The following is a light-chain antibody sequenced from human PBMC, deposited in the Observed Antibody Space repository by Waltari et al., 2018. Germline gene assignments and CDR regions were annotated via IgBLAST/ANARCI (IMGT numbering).Light chain of an antibody. CDR3: QQYIDWPLT. CDR1: QSVISS. CDR2: RAS. Sequence: EIVMTQSPATLSVSPGERVTLSCRASQSVISSLAWYQQKPGQAPKVLIYRASTRATGIPARFSGSGSGTEFTLTISSLQSEDFAVYYCQQYIDWPLTFGGGT. V-gene: IGKV3-15*01. J-gene: IGKJ4*01.